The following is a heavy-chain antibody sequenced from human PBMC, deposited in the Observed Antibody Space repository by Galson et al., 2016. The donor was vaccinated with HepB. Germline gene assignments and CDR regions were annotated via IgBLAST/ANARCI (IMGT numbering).Heavy chain of an antibody. J-gene: IGHJ4*02. CDR2: ISWDDQK. CDR3: VHRVPPGLIDY. D-gene: IGHD2-2*01. V-gene: IGHV2-5*02. CDR1: EFSRTNGVG. Sequence: PALVKPTQTLTLTCTFSEFSRTNGVGVGWIRQPPGKALEWLALISWDDQKRYRTSLESRLTITQDTSKNQVFLRMTNMDPVDTATYYCVHRVPPGLIDYWGQGILVTVSS.